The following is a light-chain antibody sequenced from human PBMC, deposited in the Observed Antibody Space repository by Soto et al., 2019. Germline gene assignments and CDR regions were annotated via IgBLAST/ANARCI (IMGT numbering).Light chain of an antibody. CDR1: SSNIGAGYD. CDR2: GNS. V-gene: IGLV1-40*01. J-gene: IGLJ2*01. CDR3: QSYDSSRSGRVV. Sequence: QSVLTQPPSVSGAPGQRVTISCTGSSSNIGAGYDVHWYQQLPGTAPKLLIYGNSNRPSGVPDRFSGSKSGTSASLAITGLRAEDEADYYCQSYDSSRSGRVVFGGGPQLTVL.